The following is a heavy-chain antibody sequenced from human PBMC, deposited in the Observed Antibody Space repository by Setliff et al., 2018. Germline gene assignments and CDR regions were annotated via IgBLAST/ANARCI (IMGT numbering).Heavy chain of an antibody. J-gene: IGHJ4*02. CDR3: AKRFPDGYSHGRYFDY. CDR2: INTGGDTT. D-gene: IGHD5-18*01. Sequence: GGSLRLSCAASGFTFGDYGLSWVRQAPGKGLEWDSAINTGGDTTYYADSVKGRFTISRDNSKNTLYLQMSSLRVDDTAVYYCAKRFPDGYSHGRYFDYWGQGTLVTVSS. CDR1: GFTFGDYG. V-gene: IGHV3-23*01.